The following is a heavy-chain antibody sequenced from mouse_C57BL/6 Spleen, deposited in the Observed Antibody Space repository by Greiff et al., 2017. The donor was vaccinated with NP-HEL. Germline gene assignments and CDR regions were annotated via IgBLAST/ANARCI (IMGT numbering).Heavy chain of an antibody. CDR3: ARNPRLYDGYSYGYFDV. V-gene: IGHV5-6*01. D-gene: IGHD2-3*01. CDR2: ISSGGSYT. CDR1: GFTFSSYG. Sequence: EVQLVESGGDLVKPGGSLKLSCAASGFTFSSYGMSWVRQTPDKRLEWVATISSGGSYTYYPDSVKGRFTISRDNAKNTLYLQMSSLKSYDTAMFYCARNPRLYDGYSYGYFDVWGTGTTVTVSS. J-gene: IGHJ1*03.